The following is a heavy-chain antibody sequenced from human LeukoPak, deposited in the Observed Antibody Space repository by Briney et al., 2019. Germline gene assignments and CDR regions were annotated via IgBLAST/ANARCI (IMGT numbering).Heavy chain of an antibody. J-gene: IGHJ4*02. CDR3: AKVVGVVPAASKGHFDY. CDR1: GFTFSSYG. CDR2: ISYDGSNK. D-gene: IGHD2-2*01. V-gene: IGHV3-30*18. Sequence: GGSLRLSCAASGFTFSSYGMHWVRQAPGKGLEWVAVISYDGSNKYYADSVKGRFTISRDNSKNTLYLQMNSLRAEDTAVYYCAKVVGVVPAASKGHFDYWGQGTPVTVSS.